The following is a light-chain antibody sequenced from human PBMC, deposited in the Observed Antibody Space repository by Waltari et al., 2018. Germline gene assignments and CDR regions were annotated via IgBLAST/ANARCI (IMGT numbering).Light chain of an antibody. Sequence: QSVLTQPPSVSGAPGQRVTVSCTGSSSNIGAGYDVHWYQQAPGTAPKLLIFAKADLPGGIPDRFSGSRSGTSASLAITGLQADDEADYACQSYDSKLSGYVFGTGTKVIVL. CDR1: SSNIGAGYD. CDR2: AKA. V-gene: IGLV1-40*01. CDR3: QSYDSKLSGYV. J-gene: IGLJ1*01.